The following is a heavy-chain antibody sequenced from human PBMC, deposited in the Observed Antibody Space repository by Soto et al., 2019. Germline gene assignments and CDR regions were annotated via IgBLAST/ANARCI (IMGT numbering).Heavy chain of an antibody. CDR3: ASLSRIGGWTYFDY. CDR2: IYYSGST. D-gene: IGHD3-10*01. CDR1: GGSISSYY. Sequence: QVQLQESGPGLVKPSETLSLTCTVSGGSISSYYWSWIRQPPGKGLEWIGYIYYSGSTNYNPSLKSRVTISVDTSKNQFSLKLSSVTAADTAVYYCASLSRIGGWTYFDYWGQGTLVTVSS. J-gene: IGHJ4*02. V-gene: IGHV4-59*01.